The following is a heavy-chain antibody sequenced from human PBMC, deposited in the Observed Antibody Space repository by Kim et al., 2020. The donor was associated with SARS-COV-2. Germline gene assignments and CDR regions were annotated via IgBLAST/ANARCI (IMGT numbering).Heavy chain of an antibody. Sequence: SETLSLTCTVSGGSISSSSYYWGWIRQPPGKGLEWIGSIYYSGSTYYNPSLKSRVTISVDTSKNQFSLKLSSVTAADTAVYYCARRGDYGDYAYDYWGQGTLVTVSS. V-gene: IGHV4-39*01. CDR3: ARRGDYGDYAYDY. CDR2: IYYSGST. J-gene: IGHJ4*02. D-gene: IGHD4-17*01. CDR1: GGSISSSSYY.